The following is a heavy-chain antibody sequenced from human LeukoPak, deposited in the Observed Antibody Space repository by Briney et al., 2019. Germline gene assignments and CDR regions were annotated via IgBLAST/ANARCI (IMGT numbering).Heavy chain of an antibody. Sequence: SETLSLTCTVSGASFSNDYWSWVRQAPGKGLEWIGYIYHNGRTNYSPSLKSRITMSIDTSQNQFSLKLTSVTAADTAVYYCARGPKIVVVPAAIGGMDVWGQGTTVTVSS. V-gene: IGHV4-59*01. CDR1: GASFSNDY. J-gene: IGHJ6*02. CDR3: ARGPKIVVVPAAIGGMDV. D-gene: IGHD2-2*02. CDR2: IYHNGRT.